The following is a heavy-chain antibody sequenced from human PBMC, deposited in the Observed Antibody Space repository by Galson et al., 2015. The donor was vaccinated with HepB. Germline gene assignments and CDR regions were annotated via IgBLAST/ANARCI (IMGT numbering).Heavy chain of an antibody. D-gene: IGHD6-19*01. CDR1: GGTFTSYA. CDR2: INAGNGNT. CDR3: ARIAVAGYGMDV. Sequence: SVKVSCKASGGTFTSYAMHWVRQAPGQRLEWMGWINAGNGNTKYSQKFQGRVTITRDTSASTAYMELSSLRSEDTAVYYRARIAVAGYGMDVWGQGTTVTVSS. J-gene: IGHJ6*02. V-gene: IGHV1-3*01.